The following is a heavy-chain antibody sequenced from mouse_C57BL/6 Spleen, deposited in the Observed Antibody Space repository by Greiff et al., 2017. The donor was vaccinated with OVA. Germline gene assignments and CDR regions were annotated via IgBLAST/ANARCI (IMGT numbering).Heavy chain of an antibody. J-gene: IGHJ4*01. Sequence: VQLQQPGAELVRPGSSVKLSCKASGYTFTSYWMHWVKQRPIQGLEWIGNIDPSDSETHYNQKFKDKATLTVDKSSSTAYMQLSSLTSEDSAVYYCARYRIHYYAMDYWGQGTSVTVSS. CDR3: ARYRIHYYAMDY. V-gene: IGHV1-52*01. CDR2: IDPSDSET. CDR1: GYTFTSYW.